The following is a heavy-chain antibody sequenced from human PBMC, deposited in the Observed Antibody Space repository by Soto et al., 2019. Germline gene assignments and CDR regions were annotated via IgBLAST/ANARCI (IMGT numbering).Heavy chain of an antibody. CDR1: VVSITPYF. V-gene: IGHV4-4*07. J-gene: IGHJ2*01. D-gene: IGHD3-9*01. CDR3: ARHFDVDPSLDHYYFDL. Sequence: SETLSITCTVYVVSITPYFWSWIRQPAGEAPEWLGHIYASGRTTYNPSLKSRVTMFVSQTQVSLRLTSVTAADTAVYYCARHFDVDPSLDHYYFDLWGRGALVTVS. CDR2: IYASGRT.